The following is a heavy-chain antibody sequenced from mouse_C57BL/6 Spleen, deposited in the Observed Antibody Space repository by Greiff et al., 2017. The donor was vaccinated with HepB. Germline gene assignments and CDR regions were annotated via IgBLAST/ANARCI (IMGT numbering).Heavy chain of an antibody. V-gene: IGHV5-4*01. CDR3: AREGGYDGYPWFAY. D-gene: IGHD2-3*01. J-gene: IGHJ3*01. CDR1: GFTFSSYA. Sequence: EVKLVESGGGLVKPGGSLKLSCAASGFTFSSYAMSWVRQTPEKRLEWVATISDGGSYTYYPDNVKGRFTISRDNAKNNLYLQMSHLKSEDTAMYYCAREGGYDGYPWFAYWGQGTLVTVSA. CDR2: ISDGGSYT.